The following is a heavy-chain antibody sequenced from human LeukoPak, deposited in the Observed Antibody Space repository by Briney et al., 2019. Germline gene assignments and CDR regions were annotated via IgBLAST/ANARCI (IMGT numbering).Heavy chain of an antibody. CDR1: GFSVNSNY. CDR3: AKDGRGQGFGSAFDI. J-gene: IGHJ3*02. V-gene: IGHV3-53*05. CDR2: IYSGGST. Sequence: GGSLRLSCAASGFSVNSNYMSWVRQAPGKGLEWVSVIYSGGSTYYADSVKGRFTISRDNSKNTLYLQMNSLRAEDTAVYYCAKDGRGQGFGSAFDIWGQGTMVTVSS. D-gene: IGHD1-26*01.